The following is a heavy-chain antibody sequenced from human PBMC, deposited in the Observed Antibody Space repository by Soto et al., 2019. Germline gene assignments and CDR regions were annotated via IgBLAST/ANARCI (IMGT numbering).Heavy chain of an antibody. V-gene: IGHV1-69*10. J-gene: IGHJ4*02. CDR3: AISASENYPGGNSDY. D-gene: IGHD2-15*01. CDR2: IIPIFGIA. Sequence: RASVKVSCKASGGTFSSYAISWVRQAPGQGLEWMGGIIPIFGIANYAQEFQGRVTITADKSTSTAYMELSSLRSEDTAVYYCAISASENYPGGNSDYWGQGTLVTVSS. CDR1: GGTFSSYA.